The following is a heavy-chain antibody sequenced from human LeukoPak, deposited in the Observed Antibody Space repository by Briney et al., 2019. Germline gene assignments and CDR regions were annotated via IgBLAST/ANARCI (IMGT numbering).Heavy chain of an antibody. Sequence: PGGSLRLSCAASGFTLSNYWMNWVRQASGKGLEWVANIKEDGSEKYYVDSVKGRFTISRDNAKNSLYLQMNSLRAEDTAIYYCASGRQLGYWGQGTLVTVSS. CDR2: IKEDGSEK. D-gene: IGHD6-6*01. V-gene: IGHV3-7*01. CDR1: GFTLSNYW. J-gene: IGHJ4*02. CDR3: ASGRQLGY.